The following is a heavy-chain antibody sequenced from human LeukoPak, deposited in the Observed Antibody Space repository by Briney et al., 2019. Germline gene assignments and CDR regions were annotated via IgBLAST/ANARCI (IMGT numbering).Heavy chain of an antibody. Sequence: ASVKVSCKASGYTFTGYYMHWVRQAPGQGLEWMGWIDPNSGGTNYAQKFQGRVTMTRDTSISTTYMVLNRLRSDDTAVYYCAREYYYGSGNYYNRIDYWGQGTLVTVSS. J-gene: IGHJ4*02. CDR1: GYTFTGYY. D-gene: IGHD3-10*01. V-gene: IGHV1-2*02. CDR2: IDPNSGGT. CDR3: AREYYYGSGNYYNRIDY.